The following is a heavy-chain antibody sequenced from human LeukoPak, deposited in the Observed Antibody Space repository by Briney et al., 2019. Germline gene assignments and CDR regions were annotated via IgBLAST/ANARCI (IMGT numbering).Heavy chain of an antibody. CDR1: GFTFSSYA. J-gene: IGHJ4*02. CDR3: AKFPPIVVVPAAIADFDY. CDR2: ISGSGGST. D-gene: IGHD2-2*01. V-gene: IGHV3-23*01. Sequence: GGSLRLSCAASGFTFSSYAMSWVRQAPGKGLEWVSVISGSGGSTYYADSVKGRFTISRDNSKNTLYLQMNSLRAEDTAVYYCAKFPPIVVVPAAIADFDYWGQGTLVTVSS.